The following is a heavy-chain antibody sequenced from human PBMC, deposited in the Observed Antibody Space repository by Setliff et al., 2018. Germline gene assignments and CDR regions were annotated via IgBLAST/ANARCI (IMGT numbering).Heavy chain of an antibody. Sequence: SETLSLTCAVYGGSFSGYYWSWIRQPPGKGLEWIGEINHSGSTNYNPSLKSRVTISVDTSKNQSSLKLSSVTAADTAVYYCARGDVDTAMDGFAFDIWGQGTMVTVSS. CDR1: GGSFSGYY. CDR3: ARGDVDTAMDGFAFDI. CDR2: INHSGST. D-gene: IGHD5-18*01. J-gene: IGHJ3*02. V-gene: IGHV4-34*01.